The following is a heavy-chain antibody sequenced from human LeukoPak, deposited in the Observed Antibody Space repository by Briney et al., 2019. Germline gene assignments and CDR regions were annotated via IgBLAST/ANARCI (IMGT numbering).Heavy chain of an antibody. CDR2: ISAYNGNT. V-gene: IGHV1-18*01. CDR3: AGDPPAAYAGGRRVDY. CDR1: GYTFTSYG. Sequence: ASVKVSCKASGYTFTSYGISWVRQAPGQGLEWMGWISAYNGNTNYAQKLQGRVTMTTDTSTSTAYMELRSLRSDDTAVYYCAGDPPAAYAGGRRVDYWGQGTLVTVSS. D-gene: IGHD1-26*01. J-gene: IGHJ4*02.